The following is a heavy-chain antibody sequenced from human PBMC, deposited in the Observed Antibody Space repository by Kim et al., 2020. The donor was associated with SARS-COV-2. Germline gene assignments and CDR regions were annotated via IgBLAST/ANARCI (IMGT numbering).Heavy chain of an antibody. D-gene: IGHD6-19*01. Sequence: ASVKVSCKASGYTFTSYGISWVRQAPGQGLEWMGWISAYNGNTNYAQKLQGRVTMTTDTSTSTAYMELRSLRSDDTAVYYCARVPLDSYSSVLIGVFDYWGQGTLVTVSS. CDR1: GYTFTSYG. CDR2: ISAYNGNT. CDR3: ARVPLDSYSSVLIGVFDY. V-gene: IGHV1-18*01. J-gene: IGHJ4*02.